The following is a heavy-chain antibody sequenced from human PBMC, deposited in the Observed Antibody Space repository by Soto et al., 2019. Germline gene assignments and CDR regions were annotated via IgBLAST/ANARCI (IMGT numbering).Heavy chain of an antibody. Sequence: SETLSLTCTVSGASISGVYWSWIRKSAGKGLEWIGRIYATGTTDYNPSLRSRVTMSADVSKNEFSLRLTSVTAADTALYYCARGMTPPGAPAWYYFDSWGQGTLVTVSS. J-gene: IGHJ4*02. CDR3: ARGMTPPGAPAWYYFDS. CDR1: GASISGVY. D-gene: IGHD2-8*02. V-gene: IGHV4-4*07. CDR2: IYATGTT.